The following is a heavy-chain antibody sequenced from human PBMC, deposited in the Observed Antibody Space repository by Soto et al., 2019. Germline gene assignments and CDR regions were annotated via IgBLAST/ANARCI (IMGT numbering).Heavy chain of an antibody. D-gene: IGHD3-10*01. Sequence: QVQLVQSGAEVKKPGASVKVSCKASGYTFTSYGISWVRQAPGQGLEWMGWISAYNGNTNYALKLQGRVTMNTDTATSTAYMDLRSLRSHDTAEYYCARDPTPRDLKSGQKWLDPWCQGTLVTVSS. CDR2: ISAYNGNT. CDR1: GYTFTSYG. V-gene: IGHV1-18*01. CDR3: ARDPTPRDLKSGQKWLDP. J-gene: IGHJ5*02.